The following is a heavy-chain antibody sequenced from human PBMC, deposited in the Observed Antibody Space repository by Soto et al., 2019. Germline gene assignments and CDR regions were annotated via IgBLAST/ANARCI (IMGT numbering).Heavy chain of an antibody. V-gene: IGHV3-48*02. CDR3: ARIYRRDGNTYAAY. Sequence: EVQLVESGGGLVQPGESLRLSGAASEFTFSSFNMHWVRQAPGKGLEWVSYISASSTTVYYGDSVKGRFTISRDNAKNSLYLQMNSLRDEDTAVYYCARIYRRDGNTYAAYWGQGTLVTVSS. CDR2: ISASSTTV. J-gene: IGHJ4*02. CDR1: EFTFSSFN. D-gene: IGHD3-16*02.